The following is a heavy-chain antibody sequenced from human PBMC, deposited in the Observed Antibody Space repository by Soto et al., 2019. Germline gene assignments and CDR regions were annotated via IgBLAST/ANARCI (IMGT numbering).Heavy chain of an antibody. J-gene: IGHJ4*02. Sequence: PGGSLRLSCAASGFTFSSYSMHWVRQAPGKGLEWVAVIWYDGSNKYYADSVKGRFTISRDNSKNTLYLQMNSLRAEDTAVYYCARESVHCSGGSCYFDYWGQGTLVTVSS. D-gene: IGHD2-15*01. CDR1: GFTFSSYS. V-gene: IGHV3-33*01. CDR2: IWYDGSNK. CDR3: ARESVHCSGGSCYFDY.